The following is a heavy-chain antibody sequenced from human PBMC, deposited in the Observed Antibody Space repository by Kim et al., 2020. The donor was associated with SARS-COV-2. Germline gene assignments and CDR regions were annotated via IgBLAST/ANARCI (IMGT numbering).Heavy chain of an antibody. D-gene: IGHD3-22*01. CDR2: ISNDGSLQ. CDR1: GFTFTISNYG. J-gene: IGHJ4*02. CDR3: VRYYDAVVGWDY. Sequence: GGSLRLSCAASGFTFTISNYGMHWVRQGPGQGLEWVAVISNDGSLQYYADSVKGRFTISRDTSRNTLYLQMSSLRAEDTAVYYCVRYYDAVVGWDYWGQGTLVTVSS. V-gene: IGHV3-33*05.